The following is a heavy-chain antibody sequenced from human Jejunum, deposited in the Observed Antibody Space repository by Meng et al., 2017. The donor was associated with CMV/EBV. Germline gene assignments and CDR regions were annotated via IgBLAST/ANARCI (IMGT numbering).Heavy chain of an antibody. J-gene: IGHJ4*02. V-gene: IGHV3-30*04. CDR1: GFSFSSFA. D-gene: IGHD6-13*01. CDR3: ARGTGSGSWLIDS. CDR2: IPFDGNNE. Sequence: SGFSFSSFATPWVRPAPGKGLVWVAVIPFDGNNEHYADSVQGRFTISRDNSKNTLYLQVNSLRPEDTGVYYCARGTGSGSWLIDSWGQGTLVTVSS.